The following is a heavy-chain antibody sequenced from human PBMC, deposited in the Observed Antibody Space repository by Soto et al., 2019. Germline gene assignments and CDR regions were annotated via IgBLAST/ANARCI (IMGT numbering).Heavy chain of an antibody. J-gene: IGHJ5*02. CDR3: ARGNYYDSSGYYGWFDP. CDR1: GYTFTSYG. V-gene: IGHV1-18*01. Sequence: ASVKVSCKASGYTFTSYGISWVRQAPGQGLEWMGWISAYNGNTNYAQKLQGRVTMTTDTSTSTAYMELRSLRSDDTAVYYCARGNYYDSSGYYGWFDPWGQGTLVTVS. CDR2: ISAYNGNT. D-gene: IGHD3-22*01.